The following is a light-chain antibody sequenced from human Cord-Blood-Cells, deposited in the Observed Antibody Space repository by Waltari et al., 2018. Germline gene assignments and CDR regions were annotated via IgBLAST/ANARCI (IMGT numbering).Light chain of an antibody. CDR2: AVS. CDR3: SSYTSSSTYV. Sequence: QSALPQPASVSASPGQSIPLSCTATSSYVGDYNSVAWYQQHPGKAPNLMIYAVSNRPSGVSNRFSGSKSGNTASLTISGLQAEDEADYYCSSYTSSSTYVFGTGTKVTVL. V-gene: IGLV2-14*01. J-gene: IGLJ1*01. CDR1: SSYVGDYNS.